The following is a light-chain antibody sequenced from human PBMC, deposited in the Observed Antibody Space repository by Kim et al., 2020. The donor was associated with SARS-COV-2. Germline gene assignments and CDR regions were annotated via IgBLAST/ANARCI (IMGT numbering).Light chain of an antibody. V-gene: IGKV3-15*01. CDR1: QSVSSN. CDR2: GAS. Sequence: MSPGERADRSCRASQSVSSNLAWYQQKPGQAPRLLIYGASTRATGIPARFSGSGSGTQFTLTISSLQSEDFAVYYCHQYNNWPLTFGGGTKVDIK. J-gene: IGKJ4*01. CDR3: HQYNNWPLT.